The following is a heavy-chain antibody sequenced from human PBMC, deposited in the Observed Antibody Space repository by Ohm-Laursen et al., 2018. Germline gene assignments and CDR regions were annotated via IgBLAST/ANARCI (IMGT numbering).Heavy chain of an antibody. V-gene: IGHV3-7*01. J-gene: IGHJ3*01. CDR3: ARATKGAFDF. CDR2: IELGGSET. Sequence: SLRLSCAASGFTFSSYAMSWIRQPPGKGLEWVATIELGGSETYYVDSVKGRFSISRDDARNSLYLQLNTLRAEDTAVYYCARATKGAFDFWGQGTMVTVSS. CDR1: GFTFSSYA.